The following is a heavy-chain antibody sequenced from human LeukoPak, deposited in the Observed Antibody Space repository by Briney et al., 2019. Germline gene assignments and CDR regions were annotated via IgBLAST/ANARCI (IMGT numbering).Heavy chain of an antibody. V-gene: IGHV3-33*01. Sequence: PGRSPRLSCAASGFTFSSYGLHWVRQAPGKGLEWVAVIWYDGNKKYYADSVKGRFTISRDNSKNTLYLQMNSLRAEDTAVYYCARGQLLFDYWGQGTLVTVSS. CDR3: ARGQLLFDY. CDR1: GFTFSSYG. D-gene: IGHD2-2*01. J-gene: IGHJ4*02. CDR2: IWYDGNKK.